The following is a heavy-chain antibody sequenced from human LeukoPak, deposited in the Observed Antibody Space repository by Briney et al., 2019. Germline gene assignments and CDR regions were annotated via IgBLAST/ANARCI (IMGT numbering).Heavy chain of an antibody. J-gene: IGHJ4*02. CDR2: IIRDGSET. D-gene: IGHD3-16*01. Sequence: PGGSLRLSCAASGFAFSSSWMTWVRQAPGKGLEWVANIIRDGSETLYVDSVKGRFTISTDNAKNSVFLQMNSLRVEDTAVYFCARDYDWGQGTLVSVSS. CDR1: GFAFSSSW. CDR3: ARDYD. V-gene: IGHV3-7*04.